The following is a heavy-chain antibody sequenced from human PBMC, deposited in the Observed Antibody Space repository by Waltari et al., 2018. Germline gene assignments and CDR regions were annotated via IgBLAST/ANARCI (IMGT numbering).Heavy chain of an antibody. J-gene: IGHJ5*01. CDR3: ACHFLCATIWFFS. V-gene: IGHV4-39*01. Sequence: QLQLQESGPGLVKPSETLSLTCTVSGGSISSSSYYWGWIRQPPGKGLEWIGIIYYSGSTYYNPSLKSRVTISVDTSNNQFSLILFSFSFSVSAFYFCACHFLCATIWFFS. CDR2: IYYSGST. CDR1: GGSISSSSYY. D-gene: IGHD1-26*01.